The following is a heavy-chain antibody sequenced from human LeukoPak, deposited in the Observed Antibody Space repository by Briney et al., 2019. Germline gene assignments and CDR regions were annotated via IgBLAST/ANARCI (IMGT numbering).Heavy chain of an antibody. CDR3: ARDKDWAFDY. J-gene: IGHJ4*02. Sequence: GGSLRLSCVASGFSFSIYGMNWVRQAPGKGLEWVSTISDSGGNTHCADSVKGRFTISRDNSKNTLYLQMNSLRAEDTAVYYCARDKDWAFDYWGQGTLVTVSS. CDR2: ISDSGGNT. V-gene: IGHV3-23*01. D-gene: IGHD3/OR15-3a*01. CDR1: GFSFSIYG.